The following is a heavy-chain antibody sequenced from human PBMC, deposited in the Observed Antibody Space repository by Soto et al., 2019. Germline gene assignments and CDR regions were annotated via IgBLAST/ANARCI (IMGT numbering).Heavy chain of an antibody. CDR1: GFTFSSYS. CDR3: VRDSNWSFDF. CDR2: ISASSSGI. V-gene: IGHV3-48*02. Sequence: GGSLRLSCVASGFTFSSYSMNRVRQAPGKGLEWISYISASSSGIYYADSVKGRFTISRDNAENSLYLQMNSLRDEDTAVYYCVRDSNWSFDFWGQGTLVTVSS. D-gene: IGHD1-1*01. J-gene: IGHJ4*02.